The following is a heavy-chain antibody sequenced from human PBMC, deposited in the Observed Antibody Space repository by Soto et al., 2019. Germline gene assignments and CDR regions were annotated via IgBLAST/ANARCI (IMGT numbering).Heavy chain of an antibody. V-gene: IGHV5-51*01. CDR3: ARRGFYGGDAFDI. D-gene: IGHD4-17*01. J-gene: IGHJ3*02. CDR1: GYSFTSYW. CDR2: IYPGDSDP. Sequence: GESLKISCKGSGYSFTSYWIGWVRQMPGKGLEWMGIIYPGDSDPRYSPSSQGQVTISADKSISTAYLQWSSLKASDTAMYYCARRGFYGGDAFDIWGQGTMVTVSS.